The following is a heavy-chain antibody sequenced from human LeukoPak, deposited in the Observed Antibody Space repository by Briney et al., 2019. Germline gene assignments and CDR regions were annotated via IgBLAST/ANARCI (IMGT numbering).Heavy chain of an antibody. J-gene: IGHJ6*03. D-gene: IGHD3-22*01. CDR2: IYYSGST. Sequence: SETLSLTCTVSGGSISSYYWSWNRQPPGKGLEWIGYIYYSGSTNYNPSLKSRVTISVDTSRNQFSLKLSSVTAADTAVYYCARRSSGYFDYYYMDVWGKGTTVTVSS. CDR3: ARRSSGYFDYYYMDV. CDR1: GGSISSYY. V-gene: IGHV4-59*01.